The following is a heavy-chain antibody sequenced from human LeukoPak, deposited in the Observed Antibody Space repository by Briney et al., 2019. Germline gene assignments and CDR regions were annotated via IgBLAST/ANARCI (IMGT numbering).Heavy chain of an antibody. D-gene: IGHD6-13*01. Sequence: ASVKVSCKASGYTFTGYYMHWVRQAPGQGLEWMGWINPNSGGTNYAQKFQGRVTMTRDTSTSTAYMELSRLRSDDTAVYYCAVSSSWYLDAFDIWGQGTMVTVSS. V-gene: IGHV1-2*02. CDR2: INPNSGGT. J-gene: IGHJ3*02. CDR3: AVSSSWYLDAFDI. CDR1: GYTFTGYY.